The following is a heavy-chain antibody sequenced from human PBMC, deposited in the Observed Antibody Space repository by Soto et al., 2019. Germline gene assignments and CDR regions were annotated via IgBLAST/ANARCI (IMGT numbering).Heavy chain of an antibody. CDR3: ASAITFGGVGAY. CDR2: SKNKVSGYAT. Sequence: EVQLVESGVGLVQPGGALRLSFAASGFTFSDYYMDWVRQAPGKGLEWVGRSKNKVSGYATEYAASGNGRFTISGDDSKNSVYLQTRSLKSEYTGVCYCASAITFGGVGAYWGQGTLVTVSS. D-gene: IGHD3-16*01. V-gene: IGHV3-72*01. J-gene: IGHJ4*02. CDR1: GFTFSDYY.